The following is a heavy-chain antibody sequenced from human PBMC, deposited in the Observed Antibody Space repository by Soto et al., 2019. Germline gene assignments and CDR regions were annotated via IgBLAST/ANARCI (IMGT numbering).Heavy chain of an antibody. Sequence: QVQLVESGGGMVQPGSSLRLSCAASGFTFSRYGIHWVRQSPGKGLEWVSFISYDGGKTDYVDSVRGRFTISRDNSYNILYLQMRSLRAEDTAVYFCAREVRANLNDFGDYEWFDPWGQGTLVTVSS. CDR1: GFTFSRYG. D-gene: IGHD4-17*01. CDR2: ISYDGGKT. J-gene: IGHJ5*02. CDR3: AREVRANLNDFGDYEWFDP. V-gene: IGHV3-30*03.